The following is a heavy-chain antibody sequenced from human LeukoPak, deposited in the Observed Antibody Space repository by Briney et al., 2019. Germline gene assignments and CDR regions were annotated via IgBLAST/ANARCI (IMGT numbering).Heavy chain of an antibody. CDR1: GFTFSSYA. V-gene: IGHV3-23*01. CDR3: AREGYGGNWGSFDY. CDR2: ISGSGGST. Sequence: GGSLRLSCAASGFTFSSYAMSWVRQAPGKGLEWVSAISGSGGSTYYADSVKGRFTISRDNSKNTLYLQMNSLRAEDTAVYHCAREGYGGNWGSFDYWGQGTLVTVSS. D-gene: IGHD4-23*01. J-gene: IGHJ4*02.